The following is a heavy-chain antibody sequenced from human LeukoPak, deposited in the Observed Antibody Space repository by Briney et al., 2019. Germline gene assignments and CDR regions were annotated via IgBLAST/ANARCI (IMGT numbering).Heavy chain of an antibody. Sequence: KTGGSLRLSCTASGFTFGDYAMNWFRQAPGKGLEWVGLIRSKPYGGTTEYAASVKDRFTISRDDSKSIACLQINSLKPEDTALYYCTRDRGIQLEPFDYWGQGTLVTVSS. CDR2: IRSKPYGGTT. V-gene: IGHV3-49*05. CDR1: GFTFGDYA. CDR3: TRDRGIQLEPFDY. D-gene: IGHD5-18*01. J-gene: IGHJ4*02.